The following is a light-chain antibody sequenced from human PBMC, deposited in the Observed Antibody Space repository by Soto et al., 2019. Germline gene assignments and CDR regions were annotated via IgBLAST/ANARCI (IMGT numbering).Light chain of an antibody. CDR3: QQYGTAPLT. Sequence: DIVLTHAPGTLSLSPGERAALSCVARQSVSNNFLAWYQQKPGQAPRLLISGASSRATGIPDRFSGSGSGTDFTLTITRVEPEDFEVYYCQQYGTAPLTFGGGTKVDIK. CDR2: GAS. CDR1: QSVSNNF. J-gene: IGKJ4*01. V-gene: IGKV3-20*01.